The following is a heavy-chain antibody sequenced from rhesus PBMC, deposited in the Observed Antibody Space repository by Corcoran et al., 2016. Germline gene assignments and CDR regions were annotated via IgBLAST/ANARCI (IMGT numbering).Heavy chain of an antibody. CDR2: INSGCGST. CDR1: GFTFSNYW. J-gene: IGHJ4*01. V-gene: IGHV3-28*02. Sequence: EVQLVESGGGLAKPGGSLRLSCAASGFTFSNYWMSWVRQEPGKGLEWSSAINSGCGSTYYADSVEGRFTISRENAKNTLYLQMNSLRAEDAAVYYCAKIERRQYFDYWGQGVLVTVSS. D-gene: IGHD6-25*01. CDR3: AKIERRQYFDY.